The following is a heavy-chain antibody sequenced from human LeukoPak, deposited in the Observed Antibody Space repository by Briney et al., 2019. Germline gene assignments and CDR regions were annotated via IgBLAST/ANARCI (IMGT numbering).Heavy chain of an antibody. Sequence: ASVKVSCKASGYTFTSYDINWVRQATGQGLEWMGWMNPNSGSTAYAQKFQGRVTITRNTSISTAYMEVSSLKSEDTALYYCAKASWASIHYFDYWGQGTLVTVSS. J-gene: IGHJ4*02. V-gene: IGHV1-8*03. D-gene: IGHD2-21*01. CDR1: GYTFTSYD. CDR3: AKASWASIHYFDY. CDR2: MNPNSGST.